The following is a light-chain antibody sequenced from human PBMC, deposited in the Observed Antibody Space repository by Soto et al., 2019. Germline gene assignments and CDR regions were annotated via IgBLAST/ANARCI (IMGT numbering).Light chain of an antibody. CDR2: DAS. CDR3: QWRSDWPPRLT. CDR1: ESIGNY. J-gene: IGKJ4*01. Sequence: EVVLTQSPATLSLSPGERVTLSCRASESIGNYLAWYQQKLGQAPKLLIYDASHRAIGIPGRFSGDGSGTDFTLTISSLEPEDFAVYYWQWRSDWPPRLTFGGGTKVEIK. V-gene: IGKV3-11*01.